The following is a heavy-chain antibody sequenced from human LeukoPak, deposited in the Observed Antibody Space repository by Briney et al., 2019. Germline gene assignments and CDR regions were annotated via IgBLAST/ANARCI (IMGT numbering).Heavy chain of an antibody. Sequence: GGTLRLSCAASGFTFSSYGMSWVRQAPGKGLEWVSAISGSGGSTYYADSVKGRFTISRDNSKNTLYLQMNSLRAEDTAVYYCARVYSRVGPFDYWGQGTLVTVSP. D-gene: IGHD5-18*01. CDR3: ARVYSRVGPFDY. CDR2: ISGSGGST. J-gene: IGHJ4*02. V-gene: IGHV3-23*01. CDR1: GFTFSSYG.